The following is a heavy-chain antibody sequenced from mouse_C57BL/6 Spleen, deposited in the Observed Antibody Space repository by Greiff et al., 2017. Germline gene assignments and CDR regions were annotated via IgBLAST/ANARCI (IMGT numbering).Heavy chain of an antibody. CDR3: ARGYYYGSSYEGDY. Sequence: VQLQQSGAELARPGASVKLSCKASGYTFTSYGISWVKQRTGQGLEWIGEIYPRSGNTYYNEKFKGKATLTADKSSSPAYMELRSLTSEDSAVYFCARGYYYGSSYEGDYWGQGTTRTVSS. D-gene: IGHD1-1*01. V-gene: IGHV1-81*01. CDR2: IYPRSGNT. J-gene: IGHJ2*01. CDR1: GYTFTSYG.